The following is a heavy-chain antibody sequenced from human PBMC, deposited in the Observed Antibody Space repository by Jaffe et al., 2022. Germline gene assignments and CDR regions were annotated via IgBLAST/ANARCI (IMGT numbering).Heavy chain of an antibody. D-gene: IGHD4-17*01. CDR1: GFTFSSYS. CDR3: ARDRGVYGDFPFDY. J-gene: IGHJ4*02. Sequence: EVQLVESGGGLVQPGGSLRLSCAASGFTFSSYSMNWVRQAPGKGLEWVSYISSSSSTIYYADSVKGRFTISRDNAKNSLYLQMNSLRAEDTAVYYCARDRGVYGDFPFDYWGQGTLVTVSS. V-gene: IGHV3-48*01. CDR2: ISSSSSTI.